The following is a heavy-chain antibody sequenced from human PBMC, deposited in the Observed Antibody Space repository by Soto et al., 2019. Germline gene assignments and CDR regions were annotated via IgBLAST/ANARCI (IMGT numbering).Heavy chain of an antibody. Sequence: PGGSLRLSCAASGFTFSDSAIHWVRQASGKGLEWVGRIRTKTNAYATTYAESLNGRLTMSRDDSKNTAYLLMNSLKIEDTAVYYCARFKTGTGPRVDWYLDRWGRGTLVTVSS. CDR1: GFTFSDSA. D-gene: IGHD1-7*01. CDR2: IRTKTNAYAT. CDR3: ARFKTGTGPRVDWYLDR. V-gene: IGHV3-73*01. J-gene: IGHJ2*01.